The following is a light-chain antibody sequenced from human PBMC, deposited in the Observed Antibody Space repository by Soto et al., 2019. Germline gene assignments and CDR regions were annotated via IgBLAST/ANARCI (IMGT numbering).Light chain of an antibody. CDR3: QQYKSYPYT. J-gene: IGKJ2*01. CDR1: QSISNG. V-gene: IGKV1-5*01. CDR2: DAS. Sequence: DIQMTQSPSTLSASVGDRVTITCRASQSISNGLAWYQQKPGKAPKLLLYDASSLESGVPSRFSGRGSGTAFTLTFSSLQPDDFASYSCQQYKSYPYTFGQGTKLEIK.